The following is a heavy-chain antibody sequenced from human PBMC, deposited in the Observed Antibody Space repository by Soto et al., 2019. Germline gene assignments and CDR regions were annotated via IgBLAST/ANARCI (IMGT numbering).Heavy chain of an antibody. CDR3: AAESTFFDYSNYYMDV. CDR1: GYTFTSYG. Sequence: ASVKVYCKASGYTFTSYGISWVRQAPGQGLEWMGWISTYNGNTNYAQKFQERVTITRDMSTSTAYMELSSLRSEDTAVYYCAAESTFFDYSNYYMDVWGKGTTVTVSS. CDR2: ISTYNGNT. V-gene: IGHV1-18*01. J-gene: IGHJ6*03.